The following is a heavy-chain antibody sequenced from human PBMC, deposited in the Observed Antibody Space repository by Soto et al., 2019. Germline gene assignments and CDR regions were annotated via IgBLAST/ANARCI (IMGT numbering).Heavy chain of an antibody. V-gene: IGHV3-30*14. CDR2: TSYDGSNK. CDR3: AGWGTTGGLDV. Sequence: QVQLVESGGGVVQPGTSLRLSCVGSGFTFRSYVIHWVRQAPGKGLEWVALTSYDGSNKYYDDSVKGRFTISRDNSRNPVDLQMDSLRRGDTAFYYFAGWGTTGGLDVWGQGTLVSVSS. J-gene: IGHJ4*02. D-gene: IGHD3-16*01. CDR1: GFTFRSYV.